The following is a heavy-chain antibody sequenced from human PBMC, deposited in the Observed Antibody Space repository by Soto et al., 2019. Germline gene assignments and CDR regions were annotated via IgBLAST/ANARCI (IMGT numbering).Heavy chain of an antibody. CDR1: GGSISSGGYY. CDR3: ARDLAGGEKNYYGMDV. CDR2: IYYSGST. V-gene: IGHV4-31*03. D-gene: IGHD2-15*01. Sequence: SETLSLTCTVSGGSISSGGYYWSWIRQHPGKGLEWIGYIYYSGSTYYNPSLKSRVTISVDTSKNQFSLKLSSVTAADTAVYYCARDLAGGEKNYYGMDVWGQGTTVTVSS. J-gene: IGHJ6*02.